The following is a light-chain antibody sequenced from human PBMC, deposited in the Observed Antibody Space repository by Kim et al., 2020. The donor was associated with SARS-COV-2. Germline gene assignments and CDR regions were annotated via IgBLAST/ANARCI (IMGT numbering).Light chain of an antibody. CDR2: VGTGGIVG. CDR3: GADHGSGSNFVVV. J-gene: IGLJ2*01. V-gene: IGLV9-49*01. Sequence: CTLSSGYSNYKVDWYQQRPGKGPRFVMRVGTGGIVGSKGDGIPERFSVLGSGLNRYLTIKNIQEEDESDYHCGADHGSGSNFVVVFGGGTQLTVL. CDR1: SGYSNYK.